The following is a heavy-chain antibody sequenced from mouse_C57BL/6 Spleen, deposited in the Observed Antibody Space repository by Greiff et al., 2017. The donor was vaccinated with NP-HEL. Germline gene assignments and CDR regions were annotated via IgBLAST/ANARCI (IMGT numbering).Heavy chain of an antibody. CDR3: ARDDGYSNIFDY. CDR2: INPNNGGT. CDR1: GYTFTDYY. Sequence: VQLQQSGPELVKPGASVKISCKASGYTFTDYYMNWVKQSHGKSLEWIGDINPNNGGTSYNQKFKGKATLTVDKSSSTAYMELRSLTSEDSAVYYCARDDGYSNIFDYWGQGTTLTVSS. D-gene: IGHD2-3*01. J-gene: IGHJ2*01. V-gene: IGHV1-26*01.